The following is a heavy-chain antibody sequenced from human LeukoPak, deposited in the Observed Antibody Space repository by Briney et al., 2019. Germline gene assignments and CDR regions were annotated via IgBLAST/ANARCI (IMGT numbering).Heavy chain of an antibody. V-gene: IGHV1-8*03. CDR2: MNPNSGNT. CDR3: ARDPFGSGWYDY. Sequence: ASVKVSCKASGYTFTSYDINWVRQATGQGLEWMGWMNPNSGNTGYAQKFQGRVTITRNTSISTAYMELSSLRSEDTAVYYCARDPFGSGWYDYWGQGTLVTVSS. CDR1: GYTFTSYD. J-gene: IGHJ4*02. D-gene: IGHD6-19*01.